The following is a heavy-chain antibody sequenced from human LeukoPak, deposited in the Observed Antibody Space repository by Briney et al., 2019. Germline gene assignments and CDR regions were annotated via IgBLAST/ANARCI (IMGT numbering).Heavy chain of an antibody. J-gene: IGHJ5*02. CDR2: LDYDGNT. D-gene: IGHD3-22*01. CDR1: GGSINTYY. Sequence: SETLSLTCAVSGGSINTYYWAWIRQPPGKGLEWIGYLDYDGNTNYNPSLKGRVTISVDTSKTQLSLKLSSVTAADTAVYYCARGNHYYDSSGYYRAPYNWFDPWGQGTLVTVSS. CDR3: ARGNHYYDSSGYYRAPYNWFDP. V-gene: IGHV4-59*08.